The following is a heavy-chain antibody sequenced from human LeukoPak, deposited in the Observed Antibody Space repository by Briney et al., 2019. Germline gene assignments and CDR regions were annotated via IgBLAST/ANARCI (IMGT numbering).Heavy chain of an antibody. V-gene: IGHV1-58*02. CDR1: GFTFTSSA. Sequence: ASVKVSCKASGFTFTSSAMQWVRQARGQRLEWIGWIVVGSGNTNYAQKFQERVTITRDRSTSTAYMELSSLRSEDTAVYYCAAMLAGGSPTSGDAFDIWGQGTMVTVSS. CDR2: IVVGSGNT. J-gene: IGHJ3*02. D-gene: IGHD1-26*01. CDR3: AAMLAGGSPTSGDAFDI.